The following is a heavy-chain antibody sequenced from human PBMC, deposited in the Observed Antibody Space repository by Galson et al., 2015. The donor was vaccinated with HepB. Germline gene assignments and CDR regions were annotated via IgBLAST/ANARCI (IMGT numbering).Heavy chain of an antibody. CDR2: IWYDGSNK. J-gene: IGHJ4*02. CDR1: GFTFSSYG. V-gene: IGHV3-33*01. Sequence: SLRLSCAASGFTFSSYGMHWVRQAPGKGLEWVAVIWYDGSNKYYADSVKGRFTISRDNSKSTLYLQMNSLRAEDTAVYYCARDRPDQTYYDYIWGSYRQEEKFDYWGQGTLVTVSS. D-gene: IGHD3-16*02. CDR3: ARDRPDQTYYDYIWGSYRQEEKFDY.